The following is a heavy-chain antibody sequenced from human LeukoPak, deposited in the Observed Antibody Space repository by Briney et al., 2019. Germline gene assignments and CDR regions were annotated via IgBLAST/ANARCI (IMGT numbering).Heavy chain of an antibody. J-gene: IGHJ4*02. CDR3: ARTGRSGTTNAY. CDR1: GVSLSIAY. Sequence: SETLSLTWTVSGVSLSIAYWSWVRQSPGKGLEWIGYTYSSGNTNYNPSLKSRVTMSIDTSKNQFSLTPSSVSAADTAVYYCARTGRSGTTNAYWRQGTLVTVSS. CDR2: TYSSGNT. D-gene: IGHD1-7*01. V-gene: IGHV4-59*01.